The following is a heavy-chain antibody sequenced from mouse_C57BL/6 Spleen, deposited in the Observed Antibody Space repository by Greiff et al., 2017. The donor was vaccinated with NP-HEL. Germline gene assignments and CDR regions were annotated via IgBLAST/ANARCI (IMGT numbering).Heavy chain of an antibody. CDR2: IDPENGDT. J-gene: IGHJ3*01. CDR1: GFNIKDDY. CDR3: TTGRLRAWFAY. Sequence: EVQLQQSGAELVRPGASVKLSCTASGFNIKDDYMHWVKQRPEQGLEWIGWIDPENGDTEYASKFQGKATITADTSSNTAYLQLSSLTSEDTAVYYCTTGRLRAWFAYWGQGTLVTVSA. V-gene: IGHV14-4*01. D-gene: IGHD2-4*01.